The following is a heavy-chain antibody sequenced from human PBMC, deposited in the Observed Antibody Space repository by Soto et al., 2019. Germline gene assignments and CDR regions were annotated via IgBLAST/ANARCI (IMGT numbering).Heavy chain of an antibody. J-gene: IGHJ5*02. CDR1: GYSFTSYW. V-gene: IGHV5-10-1*01. CDR3: ARHERSAIRFDP. CDR2: IDPSDSYT. Sequence: PGESLKISCKGSGYSFTSYWISWVRQMPGKGLEWMGRIDPSDSYTNYSPSFQGHVTISADKSISTAYLQWSSLKASDTAMYYCARHERSAIRFDPRGQGTLVTVSS.